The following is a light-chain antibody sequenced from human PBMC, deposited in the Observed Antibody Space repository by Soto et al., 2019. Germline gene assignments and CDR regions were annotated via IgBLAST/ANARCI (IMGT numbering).Light chain of an antibody. Sequence: DIQMTQSPSTLSASVGDRVTITCRASQSISTWLAWYQQKPGKAPNLLIYKASSLESGVPSRFSGSGSGKEFTLTISSLQPDDFATYYCQQYNSYSITCGQGTRLEIK. CDR3: QQYNSYSIT. J-gene: IGKJ5*01. V-gene: IGKV1-5*03. CDR2: KAS. CDR1: QSISTW.